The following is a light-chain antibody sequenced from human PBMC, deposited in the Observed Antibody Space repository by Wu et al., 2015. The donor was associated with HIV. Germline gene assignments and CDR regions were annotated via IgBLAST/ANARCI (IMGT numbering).Light chain of an antibody. CDR1: QGISSW. J-gene: IGKJ1*01. CDR3: QQYNSSPWT. V-gene: IGKV1-5*03. CDR2: KAS. Sequence: DIHMTQSPSTLSASVGDRVTITCRASQGISSWLAWYQQRPGKPPKLLIYKASILDSGVPSRFSGSGSGSHFTLTISSLLPEDSGTYYCQQYNSSPWTFGQGTKVEIK.